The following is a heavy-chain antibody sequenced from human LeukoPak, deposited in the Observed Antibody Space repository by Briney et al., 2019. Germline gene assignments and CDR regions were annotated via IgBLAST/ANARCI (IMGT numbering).Heavy chain of an antibody. Sequence: VASVKVSCKASGGTFSSYAISWVRQAPGQGLEWMGGIIPIFGTANYAQKFQGRVTITADESTSTAYMELSSPRSEGTAVYYCARGSRGTMVRGDPLYGMDVWGQGTTVTVSS. CDR2: IIPIFGTA. J-gene: IGHJ6*02. V-gene: IGHV1-69*13. D-gene: IGHD3-10*01. CDR3: ARGSRGTMVRGDPLYGMDV. CDR1: GGTFSSYA.